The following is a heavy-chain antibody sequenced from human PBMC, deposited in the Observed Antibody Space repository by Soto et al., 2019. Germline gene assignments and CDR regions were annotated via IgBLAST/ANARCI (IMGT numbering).Heavy chain of an antibody. J-gene: IGHJ3*02. CDR1: GYSFTSYG. CDR3: ARDPWDIVVVPAATLAFDI. CDR2: ISPYNGNT. Sequence: ASVKVSCKASGYSFTSYGLIWLRQAPGQRLEWMGWISPYNGNTNYSQKLQGRVTMTRDTSTSTAYMELSSLRSEDTAVYYCARDPWDIVVVPAATLAFDIWGQGTMVTVSS. D-gene: IGHD2-2*01. V-gene: IGHV1-18*01.